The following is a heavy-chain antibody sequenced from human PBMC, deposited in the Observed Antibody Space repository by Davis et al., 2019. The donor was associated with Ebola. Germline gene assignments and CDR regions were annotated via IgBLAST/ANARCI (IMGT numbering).Heavy chain of an antibody. J-gene: IGHJ6*04. CDR1: GFTFGSYT. V-gene: IGHV3-21*01. Sequence: AGSLTLSCVASGFTFGSYTMNWVRQAPGKGLEWVSSISTSSTYIYYADSEKGRFTVSRDNAKNSLYLQVNSLRAEDTAVYYCAREGGTYYYYYGMDVWGKGTTVTVSS. D-gene: IGHD3-16*01. CDR3: AREGGTYYYYYGMDV. CDR2: ISTSSTYI.